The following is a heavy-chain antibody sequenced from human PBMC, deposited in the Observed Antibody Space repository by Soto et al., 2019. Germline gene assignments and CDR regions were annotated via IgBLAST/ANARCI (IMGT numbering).Heavy chain of an antibody. J-gene: IGHJ3*02. Sequence: QLQLQESGPGLVKPSETLSLTCTVSGGSISSSSYYWGWIRQPPGKGLEWIGSIYYSGSTYYNPSLKSRVTISVDTSKNQFSLKLSSVTAADTAVYYCARHRNSGSYVIGAFDIWGQGTMVTVSS. V-gene: IGHV4-39*01. CDR1: GGSISSSSYY. CDR3: ARHRNSGSYVIGAFDI. D-gene: IGHD1-26*01. CDR2: IYYSGST.